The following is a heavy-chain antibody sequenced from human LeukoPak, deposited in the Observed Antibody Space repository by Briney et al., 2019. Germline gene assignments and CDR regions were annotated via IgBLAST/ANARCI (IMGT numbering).Heavy chain of an antibody. CDR1: GGSTSSYY. D-gene: IGHD3-22*01. V-gene: IGHV4-59*01. CDR2: IYYSGST. J-gene: IGHJ4*02. Sequence: SETLSLTCTVSGGSTSSYYWSWIRQPPGKGLEWIGYIYYSGSTSYPPSLKSRVTISLDTSKNQFSLKVRSVTAADTAMYYCARAVVFYYDGSGYSTRFDYWGQGTLVTVSS. CDR3: ARAVVFYYDGSGYSTRFDY.